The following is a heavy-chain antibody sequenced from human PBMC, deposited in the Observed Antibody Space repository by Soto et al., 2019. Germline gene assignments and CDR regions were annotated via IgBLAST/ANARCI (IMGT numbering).Heavy chain of an antibody. CDR2: ISYSGTT. D-gene: IGHD2-2*01. J-gene: IGHJ5*02. CDR1: GGSISSGGYY. V-gene: IGHV4-39*01. CDR3: ARLHCDSPNCVPLDP. Sequence: SETLSLTCTVSGGSISSGGYYWSWIRQHPGTGLEWIGNISYSGTTSYNPSLKSRVTMSVDTSKKQLSLRLSSVTAADTAVYYCARLHCDSPNCVPLDPWGQGTLVTVSS.